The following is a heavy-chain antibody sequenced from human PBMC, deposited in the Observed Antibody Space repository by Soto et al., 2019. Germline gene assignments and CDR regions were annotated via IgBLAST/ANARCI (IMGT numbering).Heavy chain of an antibody. D-gene: IGHD1-26*01. CDR3: AIVYSGSYSDY. CDR2: IFHSGST. V-gene: IGHV4-4*02. CDR1: GGSIRSNNW. Sequence: QVQLQESGPGLVKPSGTLSLTCAVSGGSIRSNNWWSWVRQPPGKGLEWIGEIFHSGSTNYNPSRKARVTISVDKSKNQFSLKLSSVTAADTAVYYCAIVYSGSYSDYWGQGTLVTVSS. J-gene: IGHJ4*02.